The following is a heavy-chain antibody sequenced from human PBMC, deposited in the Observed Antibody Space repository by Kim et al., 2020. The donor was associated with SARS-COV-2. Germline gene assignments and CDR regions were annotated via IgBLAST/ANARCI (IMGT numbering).Heavy chain of an antibody. Sequence: GGSLRLSCAASGFTFSSYAMSWVRQAPGKGLEWVSAISGSGGSTYYADSVKGRFTISRDNSKNTLYLQMNSLRAEDTAVYYCAKDLIPYCGGDCYPNFDYWGQGTLVTVSS. CDR3: AKDLIPYCGGDCYPNFDY. D-gene: IGHD2-21*02. CDR1: GFTFSSYA. J-gene: IGHJ4*02. V-gene: IGHV3-23*01. CDR2: ISGSGGST.